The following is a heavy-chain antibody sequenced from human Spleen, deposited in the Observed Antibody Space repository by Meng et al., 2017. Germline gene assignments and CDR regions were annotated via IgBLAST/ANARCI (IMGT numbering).Heavy chain of an antibody. Sequence: QVRPVQSGAEVEKPGASVTVSCKASGYTFTNYGITLVRQAPGQGLEWMGWITAYNGNTKYAPKLQGRVTMTTDTSTSTADMELRSLRADDTAVYYCAREGGAVADSFDHWGQGTLVTVSS. D-gene: IGHD6-19*01. J-gene: IGHJ4*02. V-gene: IGHV1-18*01. CDR1: GYTFTNYG. CDR3: AREGGAVADSFDH. CDR2: ITAYNGNT.